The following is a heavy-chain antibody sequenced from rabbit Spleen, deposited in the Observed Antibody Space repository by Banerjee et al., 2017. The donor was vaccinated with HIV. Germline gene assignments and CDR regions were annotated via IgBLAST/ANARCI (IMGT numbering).Heavy chain of an antibody. CDR2: INSFTGRP. Sequence: QEQLVESGGGLVQPTGSLTLTCKASGFSFSSGYVMSWVRQAPGKGLEWIASINSFTGRPVYTAWAKDRFTISKASWTTVTLQMISLTDADTARYFCARDLAGAVGWNFDLWGPGTLVTVS. CDR3: ARDLAGAVGWNFDL. D-gene: IGHD4-1*01. J-gene: IGHJ4*01. CDR1: GFSFSSGYV. V-gene: IGHV1S45*01.